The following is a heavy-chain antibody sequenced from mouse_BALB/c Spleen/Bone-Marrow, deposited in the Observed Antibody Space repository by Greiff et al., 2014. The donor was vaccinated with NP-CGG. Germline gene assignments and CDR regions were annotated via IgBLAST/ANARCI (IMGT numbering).Heavy chain of an antibody. CDR2: INPDSSTI. J-gene: IGHJ3*01. CDR1: GFDFRRYW. V-gene: IGHV4-1*02. D-gene: IGHD2-3*01. CDR3: ARNGYYGWSAN. Sequence: DVQGVESGGGLVQPGGSLKLSCAASGFDFRRYWMNWVRQAPGKGLEWIGEINPDSSTINYTPSLKDKFFISRDNAKNTLYLQMSKVRSEDTALYYCARNGYYGWSANWGQGTLVTVSA.